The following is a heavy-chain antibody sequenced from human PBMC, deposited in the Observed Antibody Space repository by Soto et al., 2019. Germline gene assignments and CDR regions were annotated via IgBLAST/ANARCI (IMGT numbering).Heavy chain of an antibody. CDR1: GYTFTHYY. CDR3: ARPPFPGCINGVCYPCDH. V-gene: IGHV1-46*01. D-gene: IGHD2-8*01. J-gene: IGHJ4*02. CDR2: INRSGGST. Sequence: QVQLVQSGAEVKKPGASVKVSCKASGYTFTHYYIHWVRQAPGQGLEWMGMINRSGGSTDYAQKFQGRVTMTTDTSTTTVYMELSSLRSDDTAVYYCARPPFPGCINGVCYPCDHWGQGTLVTVSS.